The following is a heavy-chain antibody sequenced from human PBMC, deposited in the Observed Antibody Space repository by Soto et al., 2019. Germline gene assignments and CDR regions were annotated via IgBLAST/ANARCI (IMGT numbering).Heavy chain of an antibody. Sequence: GGSLRLSCAASGFTFDDYAMHWVRQAPGKGLEWVSGISWNSGSIGYADSVKGRFTISRDNAKNSLYLQMNSLRAEDTALYYCAKGKEGYSSSWPDPYFDYWGQGTLVTVSS. J-gene: IGHJ4*02. CDR2: ISWNSGSI. CDR3: AKGKEGYSSSWPDPYFDY. D-gene: IGHD6-13*01. CDR1: GFTFDDYA. V-gene: IGHV3-9*01.